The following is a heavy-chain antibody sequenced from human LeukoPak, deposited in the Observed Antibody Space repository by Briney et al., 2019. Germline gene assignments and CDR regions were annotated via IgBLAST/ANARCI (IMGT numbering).Heavy chain of an antibody. CDR2: IYDSGST. CDR1: GGSISNNY. Sequence: SETLSLTCTVSGGSISNNYWSWIRQPPEKGLEWIGYIYDSGSTNYNPSLKRRLTISVDTSKNQLSLKLSSVTAADSAVYYCARSYGDYITGAYAFDVWGQGTMVTVSS. CDR3: ARSYGDYITGAYAFDV. V-gene: IGHV4-59*08. D-gene: IGHD4-17*01. J-gene: IGHJ3*01.